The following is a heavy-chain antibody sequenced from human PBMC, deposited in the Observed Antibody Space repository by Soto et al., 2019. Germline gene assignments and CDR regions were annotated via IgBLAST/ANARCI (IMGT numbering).Heavy chain of an antibody. CDR3: ACGDVVGGVMDI. CDR2: VYKSGNT. CDR1: GDSITTSHYY. V-gene: IGHV4-39*01. D-gene: IGHD2-8*02. Sequence: NPSETLSLTCLVSGDSITTSHYYWAWIRQPPGKGLELIGSVYKSGNTYHNPSLKSRVTLSADTSKNQVSLNLRSVTAPDTAVYYCACGDVVGGVMDIWGQGTTVTVSS. J-gene: IGHJ6*02.